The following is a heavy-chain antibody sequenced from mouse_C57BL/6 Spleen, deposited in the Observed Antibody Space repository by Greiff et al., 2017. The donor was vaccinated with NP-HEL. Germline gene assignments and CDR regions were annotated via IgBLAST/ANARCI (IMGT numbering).Heavy chain of an antibody. J-gene: IGHJ4*01. CDR2: ISSGGSYT. CDR3: AFIGPYAMDY. D-gene: IGHD1-1*01. CDR1: GFTFSSYG. V-gene: IGHV5-6*01. Sequence: EVQLVESGGDLVKPGGSLKLSCAASGFTFSSYGMSWVRQTPDKRLEWVATISSGGSYTYYPDSVKGRFTISRDNAKNTLYLQMSSLKSEETAMYYCAFIGPYAMDYWGQGTSVTVSS.